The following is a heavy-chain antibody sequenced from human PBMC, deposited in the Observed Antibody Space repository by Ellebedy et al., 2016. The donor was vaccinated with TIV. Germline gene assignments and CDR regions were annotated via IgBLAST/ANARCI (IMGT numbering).Heavy chain of an antibody. CDR1: GFTFSDYY. J-gene: IGHJ5*02. D-gene: IGHD2-2*01. CDR2: ISNSGSTI. CDR3: ARDARFIDQQHNWFDP. V-gene: IGHV3-11*01. Sequence: GGSLRLSCAASGFTFSDYYMIWIRQAPGKGLEWVSYISNSGSTIYYADSVKGRFTISMDNTKNSLSLQMNSLGVEDTAVYYCARDARFIDQQHNWFDPWGQGTLVTVSS.